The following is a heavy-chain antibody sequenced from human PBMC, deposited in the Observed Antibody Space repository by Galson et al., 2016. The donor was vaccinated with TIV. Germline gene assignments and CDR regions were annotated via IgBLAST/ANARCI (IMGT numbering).Heavy chain of an antibody. J-gene: IGHJ4*02. D-gene: IGHD1-14*01. CDR2: IFTDGTT. V-gene: IGHV4-4*07. CDR3: ATVNTNSRKYFDY. Sequence: ETLSLTCTVSGGSVSRYYWSWIRKSAGKGLEWIGRIFTDGTTTYNPSLKSRVTMSVDTSKRQFSLRLTSVTAADTAVYYCATVNTNSRKYFDYWGQGIKVTVSS. CDR1: GGSVSRYY.